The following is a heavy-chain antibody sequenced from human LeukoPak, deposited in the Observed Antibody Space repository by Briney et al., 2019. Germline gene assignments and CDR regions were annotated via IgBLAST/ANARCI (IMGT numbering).Heavy chain of an antibody. CDR2: VYYSGST. Sequence: SETLSLTCAVSGGSISSYYWTWIRQPPGKGLEWIGYVYYSGSTNYNPSLKSRVTISVDTSKNQFSLRLSSVTAADTAVYYCAREGIGPYYDFWSGYYIGGYMDVWGKGTTVTVSS. D-gene: IGHD3-3*01. CDR3: AREGIGPYYDFWSGYYIGGYMDV. V-gene: IGHV4-59*01. J-gene: IGHJ6*03. CDR1: GGSISSYY.